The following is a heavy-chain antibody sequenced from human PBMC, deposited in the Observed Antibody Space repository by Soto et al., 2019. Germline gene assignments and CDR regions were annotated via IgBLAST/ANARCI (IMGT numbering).Heavy chain of an antibody. CDR2: IYHSGST. J-gene: IGHJ4*02. Sequence: QVQLQESGPGLVKPSGTLSLTCAVSGGSISSSNWWSWVRQPPGKGLEGIGEIYHSGSTNYNPSLNSRVTISVDKSKNQFSLKLSSVTAADTAVYYCASGTVTPADPYFDYWGQGTLVTVSS. D-gene: IGHD3-10*01. CDR3: ASGTVTPADPYFDY. V-gene: IGHV4-4*02. CDR1: GGSISSSNW.